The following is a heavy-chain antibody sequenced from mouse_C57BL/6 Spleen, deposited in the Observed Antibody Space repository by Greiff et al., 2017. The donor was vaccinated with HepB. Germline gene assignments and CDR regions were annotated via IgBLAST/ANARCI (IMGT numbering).Heavy chain of an antibody. CDR1: GYTFTSYW. Sequence: QVQLKQPGAELVRPGSSVKLSCKASGYTFTSYWMHWVKQRPIQGLEWIGNIDPSDSATHYNQKFKDKATLTVDKSSSTAYMQLSSLTSEDSAVYYCATYYAMDYWGQGTSVTVSS. CDR2: IDPSDSAT. J-gene: IGHJ4*01. V-gene: IGHV1-52*01. CDR3: ATYYAMDY.